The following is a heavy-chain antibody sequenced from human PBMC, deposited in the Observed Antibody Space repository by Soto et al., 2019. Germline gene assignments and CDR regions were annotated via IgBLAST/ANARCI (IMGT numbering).Heavy chain of an antibody. CDR1: GFILRDYW. J-gene: IGHJ5*02. CDR2: IKEDGSEK. Sequence: CVSLRLSCADSGFILRDYWMSWVRQAPGMGLQWVASIKEDGSEKYYVDPVKGRFTISRENAKNSLYLQMNSLRAEDTAVYYCARYRSLDPVGQGILVTVSS. V-gene: IGHV3-7*03. D-gene: IGHD3-16*02. CDR3: ARYRSLDP.